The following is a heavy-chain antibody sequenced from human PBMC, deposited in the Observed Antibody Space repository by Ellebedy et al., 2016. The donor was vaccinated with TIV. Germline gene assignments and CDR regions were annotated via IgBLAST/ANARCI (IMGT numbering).Heavy chain of an antibody. CDR1: GGSISSSSYY. V-gene: IGHV4-39*01. CDR2: IYYSGST. CDR3: ARGRRIVTIFGVVIVSGRRDYFDY. J-gene: IGHJ4*02. D-gene: IGHD3-3*01. Sequence: SETLSLTXTVSGGSISSSSYYWGWIRQPPGKGLEWIGSIYYSGSTYYNPSLKSRVTISVDTSKNQFSLKLSSVTAADTAVYYCARGRRIVTIFGVVIVSGRRDYFDYWGQGTLVTVSS.